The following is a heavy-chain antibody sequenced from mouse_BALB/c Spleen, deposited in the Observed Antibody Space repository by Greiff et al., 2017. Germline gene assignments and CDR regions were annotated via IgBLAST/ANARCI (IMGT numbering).Heavy chain of an antibody. CDR2: ISYSGST. CDR3: ARGDYSFAY. J-gene: IGHJ3*01. V-gene: IGHV3-2*02. D-gene: IGHD2-4*01. Sequence: VQLKQSGPGLVKPSQSLSLTCTVTGYSITSDYAWNWIRQFPGNKLEWMGYISYSGSTRYNPSLKSRISITRDTSKNQFFLQLNSVTTEDTATYYCARGDYSFAYWGQGTLVTVSA. CDR1: GYSITSDYA.